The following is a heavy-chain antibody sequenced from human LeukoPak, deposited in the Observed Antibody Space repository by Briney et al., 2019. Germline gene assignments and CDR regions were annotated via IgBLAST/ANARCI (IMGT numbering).Heavy chain of an antibody. V-gene: IGHV3-23*01. CDR3: AKDWTRHIAAAVTGDY. Sequence: GGSLRLSCAASGFTFSSYAMSWVRQAPGKGLEWVSAISGSGGSTYYADSVKGRFTISRDNSKNTLYLQMNSLRAEDTAVYYCAKDWTRHIAAAVTGDYWGQGTLVTVSS. CDR1: GFTFSSYA. J-gene: IGHJ4*02. D-gene: IGHD6-13*01. CDR2: ISGSGGST.